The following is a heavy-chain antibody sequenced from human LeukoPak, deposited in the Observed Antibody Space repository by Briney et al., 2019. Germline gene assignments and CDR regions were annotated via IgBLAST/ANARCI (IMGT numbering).Heavy chain of an antibody. CDR1: GGSFSGYY. CDR3: ARAPGSDYYPYYYMDV. Sequence: SETLSLTCAVYGGSFSGYYWSWIRQPPGKGLEWIGEINHSGSTNYNPSLKSRVTISVDTSKNHFSLKVNSVTAADTAVYYCARAPGSDYYPYYYMDVWGKGTTVTVSS. D-gene: IGHD4-17*01. V-gene: IGHV4-34*01. CDR2: INHSGST. J-gene: IGHJ6*03.